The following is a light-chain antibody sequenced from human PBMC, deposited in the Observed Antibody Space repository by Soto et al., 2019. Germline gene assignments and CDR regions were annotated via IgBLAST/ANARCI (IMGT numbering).Light chain of an antibody. CDR3: QQSYSTPVT. J-gene: IGKJ5*01. CDR2: AAS. CDR1: QSISSY. V-gene: IGKV1-39*01. Sequence: DIQMTQSPSSLSASVGDRVTITCRASQSISSYLNWYQQKPGKAPKLLIYAASSLQSGVPSRFSGRGSGTDFTLTISSLQPEDFANYYCQQSYSTPVTFGQGTRLEIK.